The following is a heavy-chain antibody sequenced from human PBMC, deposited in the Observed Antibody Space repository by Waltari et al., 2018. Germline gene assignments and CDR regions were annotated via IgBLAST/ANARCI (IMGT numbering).Heavy chain of an antibody. Sequence: QVQLQESGPGLVKPSETLSLTCTVSGGSISSYYWSWIRQPAGKGLEWIGRIYTSGSTNYNPSLKSRVTMSVDTSKNQFSLKLSSVTAADTAVYYCARDSPHTYYYDSSGYTNWFDPWGQGTLVTVSS. CDR2: IYTSGST. J-gene: IGHJ5*02. D-gene: IGHD3-22*01. CDR3: ARDSPHTYYYDSSGYTNWFDP. CDR1: GGSISSYY. V-gene: IGHV4-4*07.